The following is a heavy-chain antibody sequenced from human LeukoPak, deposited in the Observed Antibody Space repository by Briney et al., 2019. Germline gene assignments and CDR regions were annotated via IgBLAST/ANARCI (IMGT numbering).Heavy chain of an antibody. D-gene: IGHD3-10*01. Sequence: PSETLSLTCTFSVDSISTYYWSWIRQPPGKGLEWIGYVYYSGSTNYSPSLKSRVAMSIDTSKNQFFLELRSVTAADTAVYYCVRHTWFGTRHWFDPWGQGILVTVSS. CDR3: VRHTWFGTRHWFDP. J-gene: IGHJ5*02. CDR1: VDSISTYY. V-gene: IGHV4-59*08. CDR2: VYYSGST.